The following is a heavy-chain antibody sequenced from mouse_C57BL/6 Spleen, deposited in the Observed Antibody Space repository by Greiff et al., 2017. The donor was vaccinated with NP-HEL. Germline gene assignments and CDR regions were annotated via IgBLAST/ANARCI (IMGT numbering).Heavy chain of an antibody. J-gene: IGHJ4*01. CDR2: INPYNGGT. CDR3: ARERVVATKGYYYAMDY. CDR1: AYTFTDYY. Sequence: VQLQQSGPVLVKPGASVKMSCKASAYTFTDYYMNWVKQSHGKSLEWIGVINPYNGGTSYNQKFKGKATLTVDKSSSTAYMELRSLTSEDSAVYYCARERVVATKGYYYAMDYWGQGTSVTVSS. V-gene: IGHV1-19*01. D-gene: IGHD1-1*01.